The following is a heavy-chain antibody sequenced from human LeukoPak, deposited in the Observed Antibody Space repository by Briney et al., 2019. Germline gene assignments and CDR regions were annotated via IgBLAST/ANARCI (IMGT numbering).Heavy chain of an antibody. V-gene: IGHV4-59*01. D-gene: IGHD6-6*01. J-gene: IGHJ5*02. CDR2: IYYSGST. CDR3: ARGVSSIAARGEWFDP. CDR1: GGSISSYY. Sequence: PSETLSLTCAVSGGSISSYYWSWIRQPPGKGLEWIGYIYYSGSTNYDPSLKSRVTISVDTSKNQFSLKLSSVTAADTAVYYCARGVSSIAARGEWFDPWGQGTLVTVSS.